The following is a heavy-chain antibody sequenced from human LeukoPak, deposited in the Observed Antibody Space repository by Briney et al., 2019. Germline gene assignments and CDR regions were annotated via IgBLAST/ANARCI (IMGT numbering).Heavy chain of an antibody. D-gene: IGHD3-10*01. J-gene: IGHJ6*03. CDR2: ISPSGGST. CDR3: AREDPPQYYGSGSKKNYYYYYMDV. V-gene: IGHV1-46*01. Sequence: ASVKVSCKAFGYTFTSNYMHWVRQAPGQGPEWMGVISPSGGSTTYAQKFQGRVTLTRDMSTSTDYLELSSLRSEDTAVYYCAREDPPQYYGSGSKKNYYYYYMDVWGKGTTVTVSS. CDR1: GYTFTSNY.